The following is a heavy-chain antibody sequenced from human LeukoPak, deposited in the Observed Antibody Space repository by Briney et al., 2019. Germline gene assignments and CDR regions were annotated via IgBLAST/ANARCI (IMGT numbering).Heavy chain of an antibody. CDR2: ISGSGGST. CDR3: AASSGYYPYYFDY. V-gene: IGHV3-23*01. D-gene: IGHD3-22*01. CDR1: GFTFSSYG. J-gene: IGHJ4*02. Sequence: GGSLRLSCAASGFTFSSYGMHWVRQAPGKGLEWVSAISGSGGSTYYADSVKGRFTISRDNSKNTLYLQMNSLRAEDTAVYYCAASSGYYPYYFDYWGQGTLVTVSS.